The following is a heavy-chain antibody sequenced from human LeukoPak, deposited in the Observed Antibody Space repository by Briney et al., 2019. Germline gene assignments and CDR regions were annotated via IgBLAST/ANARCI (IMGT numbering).Heavy chain of an antibody. CDR1: GDSVSINSAA. CDR2: KNYRSKWYN. J-gene: IGHJ4*02. V-gene: IGHV6-1*01. Sequence: SQTPSLTCAISGDSVSINSAAGGLVSQSRSGGLEWLERKNYRSKWYNDYEVSVKSRITIHPDTSKNQSSLQLNSVTPEDTAVYYCAREDSSRCYNYWGQGTLVTVSS. D-gene: IGHD6-13*01. CDR3: AREDSSRCYNY.